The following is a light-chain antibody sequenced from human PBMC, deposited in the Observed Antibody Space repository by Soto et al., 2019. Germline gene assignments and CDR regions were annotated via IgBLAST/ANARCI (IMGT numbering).Light chain of an antibody. CDR1: QGISTY. CDR3: QQLNSYLSIT. V-gene: IGKV1-39*01. CDR2: AAS. Sequence: DIQMTQSPSSLSASVVDRVTITCLASQGISTYLNWYQQKPGKAPKLLIYAASSLQSGVPSRFSGSGSETDFTLTISSPQPEDFATYYCQQLNSYLSITFGQGTRLEIK. J-gene: IGKJ5*01.